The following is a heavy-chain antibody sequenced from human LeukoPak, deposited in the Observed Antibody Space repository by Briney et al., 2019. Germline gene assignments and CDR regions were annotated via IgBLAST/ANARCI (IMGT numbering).Heavy chain of an antibody. Sequence: QAGGSLRLSCAASGFTFSSYGMHWVRQAPGKGLGRVAVISYDGSNKYYADSVKGRFTISRDNSKNTLYLQMNSLRAEDTAVYYCAKDDLGHAFDIWGQGTMVTVSS. V-gene: IGHV3-30*18. J-gene: IGHJ3*02. CDR2: ISYDGSNK. CDR1: GFTFSSYG. CDR3: AKDDLGHAFDI. D-gene: IGHD7-27*01.